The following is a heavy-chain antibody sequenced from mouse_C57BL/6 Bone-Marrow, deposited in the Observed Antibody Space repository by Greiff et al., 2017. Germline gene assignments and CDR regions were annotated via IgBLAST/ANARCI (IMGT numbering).Heavy chain of an antibody. D-gene: IGHD2-12*01. V-gene: IGHV1-81*01. CDR3: AWTELVNNYAVYY. J-gene: IGHJ4*01. CDR1: GYTFTSYG. Sequence: QVQLQQPGAELVRPGASVKMSCKASGYTFTSYGITWVKQRTGQGLEWIGEIYPRSGSTYYNEKFKGKATLTVDTSSSTAYMQLRSLTSEDSAVYYAAWTELVNNYAVYYGGQGTSVTVSA. CDR2: IYPRSGST.